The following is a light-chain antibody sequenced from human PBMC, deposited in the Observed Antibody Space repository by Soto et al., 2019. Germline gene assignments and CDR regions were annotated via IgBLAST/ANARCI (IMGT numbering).Light chain of an antibody. V-gene: IGLV2-14*01. Sequence: QSALTQPASVSGSPGQSITISCSGTSSDIGAYDHVAWFQQFPDKTPKLVIYSVSNRPSGVSYRFSGSKSGNTASLTISGLQADDEADYYCISYTVSRSYVFGPGTKLTVL. CDR1: SSDIGAYDH. CDR3: ISYTVSRSYV. J-gene: IGLJ1*01. CDR2: SVS.